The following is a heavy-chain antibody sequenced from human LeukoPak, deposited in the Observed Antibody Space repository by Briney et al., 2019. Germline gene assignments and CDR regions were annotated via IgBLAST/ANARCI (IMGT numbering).Heavy chain of an antibody. Sequence: PGGSLRLSCAASGFTFNSYAMSWVRQAPGKGLEWVSAISGSGGSTCYADSVKGRFTISRDNSKNTLYLQMNSLRVEDTAVYYCAKRSGYSSGWYDYWGQGTLVTVSS. V-gene: IGHV3-23*01. J-gene: IGHJ4*02. D-gene: IGHD6-19*01. CDR1: GFTFNSYA. CDR3: AKRSGYSSGWYDY. CDR2: ISGSGGST.